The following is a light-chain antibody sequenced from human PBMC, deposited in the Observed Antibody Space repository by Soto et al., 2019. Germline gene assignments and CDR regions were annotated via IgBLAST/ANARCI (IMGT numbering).Light chain of an antibody. V-gene: IGKV3-20*01. J-gene: IGKJ1*01. CDR2: GAS. CDR3: QQYDNSPWT. CDR1: QSVSSSF. Sequence: ELVLTQSPGTLSLSPGERATLSCRASQSVSSSFLAWYQQKPGQAPSLLIYGASSRATGIPDRFSGSGSGTDFTLTISRLEPEDFAVYYCQQYDNSPWTFGQGTKVEIK.